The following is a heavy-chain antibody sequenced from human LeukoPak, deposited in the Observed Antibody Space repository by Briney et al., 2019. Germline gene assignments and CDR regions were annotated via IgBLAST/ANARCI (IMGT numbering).Heavy chain of an antibody. CDR3: ARDYWYFDL. J-gene: IGHJ2*01. V-gene: IGHV4-59*01. Sequence: SETLSLTCTVSGGSISSYYWSWIRQPPGKGLEWIGYIYYSGSINYNPSLKSRVTISVDTSKNQFSLKLSSVTAADTAVYYCARDYWYFDLWGRGTLVTVSS. CDR2: IYYSGSI. CDR1: GGSISSYY.